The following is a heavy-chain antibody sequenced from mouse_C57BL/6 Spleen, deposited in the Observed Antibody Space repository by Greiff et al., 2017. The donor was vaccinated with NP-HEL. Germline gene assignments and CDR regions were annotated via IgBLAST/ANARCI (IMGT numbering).Heavy chain of an antibody. CDR3: ARRRGSGDWYFDV. CDR2: IDPSDSYT. J-gene: IGHJ1*03. Sequence: VKLQQPGAELVMPGASVKLSCKASGYTFTSYWMHWVKQRPGQGLEWIGEIDPSDSYTNYNQKFKGKSTLTVDKSSSTAYMQLSSLTSEDSAVYYCARRRGSGDWYFDVWGTGTTVTVSS. V-gene: IGHV1-69*01. CDR1: GYTFTSYW. D-gene: IGHD1-1*01.